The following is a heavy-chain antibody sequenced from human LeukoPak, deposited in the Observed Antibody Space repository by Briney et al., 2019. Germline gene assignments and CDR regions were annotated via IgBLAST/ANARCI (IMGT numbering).Heavy chain of an antibody. D-gene: IGHD3-9*01. V-gene: IGHV3-49*03. Sequence: PGRSLRLSCTASGFTFGDYAMSWFRQAPGKGLEWVGFIRSKAYGGTTEYAASVKGRFTISRDDSKSIAYLQMNSLKTEDTAVYYCTRDSSYDILTGYLPADAFDIWGQGTMVSVSS. J-gene: IGHJ3*02. CDR2: IRSKAYGGTT. CDR3: TRDSSYDILTGYLPADAFDI. CDR1: GFTFGDYA.